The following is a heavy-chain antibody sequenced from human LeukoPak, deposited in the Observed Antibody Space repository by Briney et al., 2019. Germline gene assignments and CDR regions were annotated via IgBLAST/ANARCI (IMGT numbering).Heavy chain of an antibody. V-gene: IGHV3-23*01. CDR2: ISGSGGST. CDR3: GKASPKVGGTTFDY. CDR1: VFTFSSSMP. Sequence: GGSLRLSPAPRVFTFSSSMPCSGSQAPEKGREWVSTISGSGGSTYYADSVKGRFTISRDSSKNTLYLQMDSLRAEDTPVYYYGKASPKVGGTTFDYWGQGTLVTVSS. J-gene: IGHJ4*02. D-gene: IGHD1-7*01.